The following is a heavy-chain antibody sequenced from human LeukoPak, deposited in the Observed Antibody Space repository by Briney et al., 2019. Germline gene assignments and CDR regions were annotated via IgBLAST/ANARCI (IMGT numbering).Heavy chain of an antibody. V-gene: IGHV3-23*01. CDR2: MSGSGGGT. CDR1: GFSLNTYV. J-gene: IGHJ6*03. CDR3: ARYYGSGTFSYYYYYMDV. Sequence: PGGSLRLSCAASGFSLNTYVMSWVRQAPGQGLEWVSGMSGSGGGTYYADSVRGRFTISRDNARNSLYLQMNSLTAEDTATYYCARYYGSGTFSYYYYYMDVWGKGTTVTISS. D-gene: IGHD3-10*01.